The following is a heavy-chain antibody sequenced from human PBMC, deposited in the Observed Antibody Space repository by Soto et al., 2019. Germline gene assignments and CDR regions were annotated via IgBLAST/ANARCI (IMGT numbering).Heavy chain of an antibody. J-gene: IGHJ4*02. V-gene: IGHV3-33*01. CDR2: IWYDGSDK. D-gene: IGHD3-16*01. CDR3: AFGNLSYYFDF. Sequence: VRLSCAASGFTFSGFGMHWVRQAPGKGLEWVAIIWYDGSDKYYADSVKGRFTISRDNSKNTLYLQMNSLRAEDTAVYHCAFGNLSYYFDFWGQGTPVTVSS. CDR1: GFTFSGFG.